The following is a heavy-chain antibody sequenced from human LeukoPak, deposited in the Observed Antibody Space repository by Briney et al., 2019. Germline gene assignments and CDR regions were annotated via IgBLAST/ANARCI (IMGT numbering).Heavy chain of an antibody. V-gene: IGHV3-48*01. CDR1: GFSFDNYA. J-gene: IGHJ6*03. CDR3: ARDRRDYYDSTGYPNYYYYMDV. Sequence: GGSLRLSCAASGFSFDNYAMSWVRQAPGKGLEWVSYITSGGSNIYYTDSVKDRFTISRDNAKNSLYLQMNSLRAEDTAVYYCARDRRDYYDSTGYPNYYYYMDVWGKGTTVTVSS. D-gene: IGHD3-22*01. CDR2: ITSGGSNI.